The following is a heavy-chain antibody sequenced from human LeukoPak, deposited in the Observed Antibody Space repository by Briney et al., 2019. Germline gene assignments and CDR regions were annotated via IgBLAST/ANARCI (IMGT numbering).Heavy chain of an antibody. Sequence: PGGSLRLSCAASGFTFSSYSMNWVRQAPGKGLEWVSYISSSSSTIYYADSVKGRFTISRDNAKNSLYLQMNSLRAEDTAVYYCARDGASGGWDTSYFDYWGQGTLVTVSS. J-gene: IGHJ4*02. V-gene: IGHV3-48*01. CDR2: ISSSSSTI. CDR3: ARDGASGGWDTSYFDY. D-gene: IGHD6-19*01. CDR1: GFTFSSYS.